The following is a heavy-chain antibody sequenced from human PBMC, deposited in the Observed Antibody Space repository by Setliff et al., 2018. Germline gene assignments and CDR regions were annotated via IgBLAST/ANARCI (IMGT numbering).Heavy chain of an antibody. J-gene: IGHJ5*02. V-gene: IGHV4-39*01. CDR3: VRQGLDTGRTRWWFDP. D-gene: IGHD5-18*01. CDR1: GASISSSSYS. Sequence: SETLSLTCTVSGASISSSSYSWGWIRQPPGKGLGYIGSIYYSGSTYYNASLKGRVTISVDTSKNQFSLKLSSVTAADTAVYYCVRQGLDTGRTRWWFDPWGQGTLVTVSS. CDR2: IYYSGST.